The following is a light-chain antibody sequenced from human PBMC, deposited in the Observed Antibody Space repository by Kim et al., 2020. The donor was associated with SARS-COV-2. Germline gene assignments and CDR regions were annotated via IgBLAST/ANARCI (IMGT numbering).Light chain of an antibody. Sequence: PGKTAEFTCGGNNMGSKSVHWYQQKPGQAPVLVIYYDSDRPSGIPERFSGSNSGNTATLTISRVEAGDEADYYCQVWDSSSDHHVVFGGGTQLTVL. V-gene: IGLV3-21*04. CDR3: QVWDSSSDHHVV. J-gene: IGLJ2*01. CDR1: NMGSKS. CDR2: YDS.